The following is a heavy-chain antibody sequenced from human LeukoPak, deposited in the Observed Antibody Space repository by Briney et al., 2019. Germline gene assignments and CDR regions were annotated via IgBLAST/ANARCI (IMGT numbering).Heavy chain of an antibody. CDR2: IYYSGYT. CDR1: GGSISSSSYY. V-gene: IGHV4-39*07. Sequence: KPSETLSLTCTISGGSISSSSYYWGWIRQPPGKDLEWIGSIYYSGYTYNNPSLKSRVTISIDMSQNQFSLELSSVTAADTAVYYCARKSGAARRFDPWGQGTLVTVSS. J-gene: IGHJ5*02. CDR3: ARKSGAARRFDP. D-gene: IGHD6-6*01.